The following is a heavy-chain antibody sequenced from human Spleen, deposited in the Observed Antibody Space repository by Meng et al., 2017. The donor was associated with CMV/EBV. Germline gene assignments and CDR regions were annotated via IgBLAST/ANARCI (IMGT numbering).Heavy chain of an antibody. Sequence: SLKISCAASGFTFDDYAMHWVRQAPGKGLEWVSGISWNSGSIGYADSVKGRFTISRDNAKNSLYLQMNSLRAEDTALYYCAKDMLVAAADNGGRHYYYGMDVWGQGTTVTVS. CDR3: AKDMLVAAADNGGRHYYYGMDV. CDR1: GFTFDDYA. J-gene: IGHJ6*02. V-gene: IGHV3-9*01. CDR2: ISWNSGSI. D-gene: IGHD6-13*01.